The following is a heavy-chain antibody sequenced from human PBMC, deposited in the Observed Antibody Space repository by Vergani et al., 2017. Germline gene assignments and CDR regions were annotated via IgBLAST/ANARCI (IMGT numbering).Heavy chain of an antibody. CDR1: GGSISSGDYC. V-gene: IGHV4-31*11. CDR2: IFYSGTT. J-gene: IGHJ6*03. CDR3: ARVDTQVPATSHFYYMDV. Sequence: QVQLQESGPGLVKPSQTLSLTCAVSGGSISSGDYCWTWIRQRPGKGLEWIGYIFYSGTTYDNPSLRSRLTISVDTSQNQFSLKLRSVTAADTAVYYCARVDTQVPATSHFYYMDVWGKGTTVVVSS. D-gene: IGHD6-25*01.